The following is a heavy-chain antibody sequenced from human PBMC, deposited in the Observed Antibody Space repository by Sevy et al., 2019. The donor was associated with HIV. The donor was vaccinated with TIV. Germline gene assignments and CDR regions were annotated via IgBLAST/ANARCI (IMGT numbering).Heavy chain of an antibody. CDR2: INHSGST. CDR3: ARVLRWFDP. V-gene: IGHV4-34*01. J-gene: IGHJ5*02. CDR1: GGSFSGYY. Sequence: SETLSLTCAVYGGSFSGYYWSWIRQPPGKGLEWIGEINHSGSTNYNPSLKSRVTISVDTSKNQFSLKLSSVTAADTAAYYCARVLRWFDPWGQGTLVTVSS.